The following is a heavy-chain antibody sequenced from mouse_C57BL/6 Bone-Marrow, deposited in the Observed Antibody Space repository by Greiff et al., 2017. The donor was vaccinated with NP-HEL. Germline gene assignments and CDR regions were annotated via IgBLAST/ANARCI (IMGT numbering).Heavy chain of an antibody. Sequence: QVQLQQSGAELARPGASVKLSCKASGYTFTSYGISWVKQRTGQGLEWIGEIYPRSGNTYYNEKFKGKATLTADKSSSTAYMERRSMTSEDSAVDGGASVGTTGAYWGQGTLVTVSA. CDR3: ASVGTTGAY. D-gene: IGHD2-14*01. CDR2: IYPRSGNT. J-gene: IGHJ3*01. V-gene: IGHV1-81*01. CDR1: GYTFTSYG.